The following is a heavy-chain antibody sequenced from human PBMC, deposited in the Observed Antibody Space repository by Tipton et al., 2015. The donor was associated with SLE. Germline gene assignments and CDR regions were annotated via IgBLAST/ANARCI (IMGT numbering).Heavy chain of an antibody. J-gene: IGHJ6*02. CDR3: ARILSDYYGMDV. Sequence: TLSLTCTVSGDTISDHYWSWIRQAPGKGLEWIGYISYSGSTNYSPSLKSRVTISLDTSKTQFSLTLRSVTAADTAVYYCARILSDYYGMDVWGQGTTVTVSS. V-gene: IGHV4-59*11. CDR2: ISYSGST. CDR1: GDTISDHY.